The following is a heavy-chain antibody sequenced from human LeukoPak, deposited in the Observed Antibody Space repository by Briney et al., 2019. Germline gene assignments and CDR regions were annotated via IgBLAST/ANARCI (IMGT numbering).Heavy chain of an antibody. CDR2: IIPIFGTA. CDR3: ARGRENYGDYVDAFDI. Sequence: GSSVKVSCKASGGTFSSYAISWVRQAPVQGLEWMGGIIPIFGTANYAQKFQGRVTIIADKSTSTAYMELSSLRSEDTAVYYCARGRENYGDYVDAFDIWGQGTMVTVSS. CDR1: GGTFSSYA. V-gene: IGHV1-69*06. D-gene: IGHD4-17*01. J-gene: IGHJ3*02.